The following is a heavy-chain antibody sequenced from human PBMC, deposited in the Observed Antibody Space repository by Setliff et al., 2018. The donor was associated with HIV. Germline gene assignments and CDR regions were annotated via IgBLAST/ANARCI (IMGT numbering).Heavy chain of an antibody. CDR2: ISPATDKT. CDR3: GRDRGWDRRYFEY. Sequence: ASVKVSCKASGYTFTSYGISWVRQAPGQGLEWMGWISPATDKTNYAQKLQGRLTMTTDTSTSTAYMDLRSLRSDDTAMYYCGRDRGWDRRYFEYRGQGSLVTVSS. D-gene: IGHD1-26*01. J-gene: IGHJ4*02. CDR1: GYTFTSYG. V-gene: IGHV1-18*01.